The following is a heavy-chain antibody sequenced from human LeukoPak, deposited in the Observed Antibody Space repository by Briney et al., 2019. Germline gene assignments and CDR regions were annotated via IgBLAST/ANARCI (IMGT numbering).Heavy chain of an antibody. CDR2: ISAYNGNT. D-gene: IGHD2-2*01. Sequence: ASVKVSCKASGYTFTTFGITWVRPAPGQGLEWMGWISAYNGNTNYAQKLQGRVTMTTDTSTSTAYMELRSLRSDDTAVYYCARDFLGYCSSTSCYNFDYWGQGTLVTVSS. CDR1: GYTFTTFG. CDR3: ARDFLGYCSSTSCYNFDY. J-gene: IGHJ4*02. V-gene: IGHV1-18*01.